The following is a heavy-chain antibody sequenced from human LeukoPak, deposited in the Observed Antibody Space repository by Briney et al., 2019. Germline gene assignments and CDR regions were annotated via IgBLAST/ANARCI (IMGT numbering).Heavy chain of an antibody. V-gene: IGHV5-51*01. J-gene: IGHJ4*02. CDR3: ARARGTIAAAGTFDFDY. CDR1: GYSFTSYW. CDR2: IYPGDSDT. Sequence: GESLKISCKGSGYSFTSYWIGWVRQMPGKGREWMGIIYPGDSDTRYSPSFQGQVTISADKSISTAYLQWSSLKVSDTAMYYCARARGTIAAAGTFDFDYWGQGTLVTVSS. D-gene: IGHD6-13*01.